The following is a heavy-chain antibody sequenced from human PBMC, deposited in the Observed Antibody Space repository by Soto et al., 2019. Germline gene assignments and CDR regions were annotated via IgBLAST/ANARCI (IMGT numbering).Heavy chain of an antibody. CDR1: GYTFTSYA. D-gene: IGHD4-17*01. Sequence: GASVKVSCKASGYTFTSYAMHWVRQAPGQRLEWMGWINAGNGNTKYSQKFQGRVTITRDTSASTAYMEPSSLRSEDTAVYYCTKAGTTVTGYYYYYVDVWGKGTTVTVSS. CDR2: INAGNGNT. CDR3: TKAGTTVTGYYYYYVDV. J-gene: IGHJ6*03. V-gene: IGHV1-3*01.